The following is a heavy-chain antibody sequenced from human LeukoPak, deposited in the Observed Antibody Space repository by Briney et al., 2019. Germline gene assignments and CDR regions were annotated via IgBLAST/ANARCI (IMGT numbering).Heavy chain of an antibody. CDR1: GFTFSSYA. D-gene: IGHD5-12*01. CDR3: ARVYSGYDEFDY. J-gene: IGHJ4*02. CDR2: ISGSGGST. Sequence: GGSLRLSCAASGFTFSSYAMNWVRQAPGQGLEWVSAISGSGGSTYYAKSVKGRFTISRDNAKNSLYLQMNSLRAEDTAVYYCARVYSGYDEFDYWGQGTLVTVSS. V-gene: IGHV3-23*01.